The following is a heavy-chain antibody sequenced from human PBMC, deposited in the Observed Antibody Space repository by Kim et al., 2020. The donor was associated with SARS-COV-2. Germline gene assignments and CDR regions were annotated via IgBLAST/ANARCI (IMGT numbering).Heavy chain of an antibody. CDR1: GGSISSGGYY. J-gene: IGHJ5*02. V-gene: IGHV4-31*03. D-gene: IGHD2-15*01. Sequence: SETLSLTCTVSGGSISSGGYYWSWIRQHPGKGLEWIGYIYYSGSTYYNPSLKSRVTISVDTSKNQFSLKLSSVTAADTAVYYCARGITHPGRYCSGGSCHNWFDPWGQGTLVTVSS. CDR2: IYYSGST. CDR3: ARGITHPGRYCSGGSCHNWFDP.